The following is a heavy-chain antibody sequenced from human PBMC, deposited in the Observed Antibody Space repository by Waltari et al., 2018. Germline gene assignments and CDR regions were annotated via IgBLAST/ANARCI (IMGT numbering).Heavy chain of an antibody. CDR3: ARHAGDFWSGYHFDY. CDR1: GGSISSSSYY. J-gene: IGHJ4*02. Sequence: QLQLQESGPGLVKPSETLSLTCTVSGGSISSSSYYWGWIRQPPGKGLEWIGSIYYSGSTYYNPSLKSRVTISVDTSKNQFSLKLSSVTAADTAVYYCARHAGDFWSGYHFDYWGQGTLVTVSS. V-gene: IGHV4-39*01. CDR2: IYYSGST. D-gene: IGHD3-3*01.